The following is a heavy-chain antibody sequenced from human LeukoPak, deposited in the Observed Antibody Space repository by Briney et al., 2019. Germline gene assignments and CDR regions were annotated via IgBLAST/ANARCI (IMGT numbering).Heavy chain of an antibody. CDR1: GGSISSGDYY. D-gene: IGHD6-19*01. J-gene: IGHJ4*02. V-gene: IGHV4-30-4*01. CDR2: IYYSGST. Sequence: PSETLSLTCTVSGGSISSGDYYWSWIRQPPGKGLEWIGYIYYSGSTYYNPSLKSQVTISVDTSKNQFSLKLSSVTAADTAVYYCARVRTGYSSSSGLTTWGQGTLVTVSS. CDR3: ARVRTGYSSSSGLTT.